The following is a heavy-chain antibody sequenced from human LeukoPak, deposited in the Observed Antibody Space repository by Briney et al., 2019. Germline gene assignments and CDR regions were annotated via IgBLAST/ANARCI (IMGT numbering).Heavy chain of an antibody. Sequence: PGGSVRLSCAASGVTFSSDAMSWVRQAPGKGLEWVSAISGSGGSTYYADSVKGRFTISRDNSKNTLYLQMNSLRAEDTAVYYCASRYDILTGYPYWGQGTLVTVSS. J-gene: IGHJ4*02. CDR2: ISGSGGST. D-gene: IGHD3-9*01. CDR1: GVTFSSDA. CDR3: ASRYDILTGYPY. V-gene: IGHV3-23*01.